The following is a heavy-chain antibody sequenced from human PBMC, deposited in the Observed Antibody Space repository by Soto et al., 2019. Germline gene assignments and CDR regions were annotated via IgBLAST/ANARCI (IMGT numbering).Heavy chain of an antibody. CDR1: GYTFTSYD. D-gene: IGHD3-10*01. V-gene: IGHV1-8*01. CDR2: MNPNSGNT. J-gene: IGHJ6*03. CDR3: ARGGTPYYYGSGSYQYYYYYTDV. Sequence: ASVKVSCKASGYTFTSYDINLVRQATGQGLEWKGWMNPNSGNTGYAQKFQGIVTMTRNTSISTAYMELSSLRSEDTAVYYCARGGTPYYYGSGSYQYYYYYTDVWGKGTTVTVSS.